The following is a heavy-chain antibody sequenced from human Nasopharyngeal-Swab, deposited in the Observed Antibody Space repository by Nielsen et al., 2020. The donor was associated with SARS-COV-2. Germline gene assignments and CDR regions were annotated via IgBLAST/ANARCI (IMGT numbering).Heavy chain of an antibody. CDR2: TLYRSKWSN. CDR3: ARGRDFSFDS. J-gene: IGHJ4*02. D-gene: IGHD3-3*01. Sequence: QTPSLTSAISRDRVSSHSAGWNWISQSPSRGLEWLGRTLYRSKWSNDYAESVKSRIAVNPDTSKNQFSLQLNSVTPEDTAVYYCARGRDFSFDSWGQGTLVTASS. V-gene: IGHV6-1*01. CDR1: RDRVSSHSAG.